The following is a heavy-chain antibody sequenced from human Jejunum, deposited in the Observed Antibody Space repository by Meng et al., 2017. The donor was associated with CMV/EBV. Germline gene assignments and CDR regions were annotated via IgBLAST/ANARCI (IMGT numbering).Heavy chain of an antibody. Sequence: SLSCAASGFIFSTYNMNWVRQAPGKGLEWVASISSNGKYMFYADSLKGRFTISRDNARNLVSLQMSSLTGEDTAIYYCVRDDFGEVYWGQGVLVTVSS. CDR1: GFIFSTYN. D-gene: IGHD3-10*01. V-gene: IGHV3-21*06. CDR2: ISSNGKYM. CDR3: VRDDFGEVY. J-gene: IGHJ4*02.